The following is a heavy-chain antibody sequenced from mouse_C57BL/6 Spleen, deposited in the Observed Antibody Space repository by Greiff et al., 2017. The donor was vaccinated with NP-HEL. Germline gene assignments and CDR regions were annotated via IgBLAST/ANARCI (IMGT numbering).Heavy chain of an antibody. V-gene: IGHV1-77*01. CDR1: GYTFTDYY. CDR3: SISRPRDGFAY. D-gene: IGHD3-1*01. Sequence: VQLQQSGAELVKPGASVKISCKASGYTFTDYYINWVKQRPGQGLEWIGKIGTNSGGTKYNEKFKSKATLTVDKPSSTAYMQLSSLTSEVSAVYYCSISRPRDGFAYWGQGTLVTVSA. J-gene: IGHJ3*01. CDR2: IGTNSGGT.